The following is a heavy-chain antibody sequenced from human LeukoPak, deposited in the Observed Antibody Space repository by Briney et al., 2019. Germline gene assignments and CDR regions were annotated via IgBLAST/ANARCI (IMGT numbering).Heavy chain of an antibody. V-gene: IGHV3-7*01. CDR1: GFTFSTYW. CDR2: IKEDGSEK. Sequence: PGGSLRLSCSASGFTFSTYWMSWVRQAPGKGLEWVANIKEDGSEKNYADSVKGRFTISRDNAKNSLYLQMNGLRAEDTAVYYCARDLGQEIRYAFDIWGQGTMVTVFS. CDR3: ARDLGQEIRYAFDI. D-gene: IGHD5-24*01. J-gene: IGHJ3*02.